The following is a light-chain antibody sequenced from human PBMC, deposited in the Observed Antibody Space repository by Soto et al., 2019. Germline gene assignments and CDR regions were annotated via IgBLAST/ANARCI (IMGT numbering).Light chain of an antibody. V-gene: IGKV1-5*03. Sequence: DIQMTQSPSTLSASVGDRVTITCRASQSISSWLAWYQQKPGKAPKLLIYKASSLESGVPSRFRGSGSGREFTLTISSLQPDDFATYYCQQYNRYSITFGPGTKVDI. CDR1: QSISSW. J-gene: IGKJ3*01. CDR3: QQYNRYSIT. CDR2: KAS.